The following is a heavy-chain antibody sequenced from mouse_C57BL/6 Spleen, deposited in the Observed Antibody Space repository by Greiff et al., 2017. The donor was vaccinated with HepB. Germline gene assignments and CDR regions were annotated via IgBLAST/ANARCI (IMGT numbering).Heavy chain of an antibody. CDR1: GYTFTSYW. CDR3: ARWDTTVGYAMDY. Sequence: QVQLKESGAELAKPGASVKLSCKASGYTFTSYWMHWVKQRPGQGLEWIGYINPSSGYTKYNQKFKDKATLTADKSSSTAYMQLSSLTYEDSAVYYCARWDTTVGYAMDYWGQGTSVTVSS. J-gene: IGHJ4*01. CDR2: INPSSGYT. V-gene: IGHV1-7*01. D-gene: IGHD1-1*01.